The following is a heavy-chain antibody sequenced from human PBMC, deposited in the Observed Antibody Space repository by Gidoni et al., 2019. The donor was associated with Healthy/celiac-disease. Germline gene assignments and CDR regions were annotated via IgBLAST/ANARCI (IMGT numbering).Heavy chain of an antibody. Sequence: QLQLQESGPGLVKPSETLSLTCTVSGGSFSSSSYYWGWIRQPPGKGLEWIGSIYYSGSTYYNPSLKSRVTISVDTSKNQFSLKLSSVTAADTAVYYCAGLQYQLLFHWFDPWGQGTLVTVSS. V-gene: IGHV4-39*01. CDR3: AGLQYQLLFHWFDP. D-gene: IGHD2-2*01. CDR2: IYYSGST. J-gene: IGHJ5*02. CDR1: GGSFSSSSYY.